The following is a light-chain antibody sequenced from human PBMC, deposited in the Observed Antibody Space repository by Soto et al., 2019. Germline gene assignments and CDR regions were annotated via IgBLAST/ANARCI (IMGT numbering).Light chain of an antibody. V-gene: IGKV3-20*01. CDR2: GAS. CDR1: QSVSSSY. CDR3: QQYGSSPT. Sequence: EIVMTQSPATLSVSPGERATLSCRASQSVSSSYLAWYQQIPGQAPRLLIYGASSRATAIPDRFSGSGSGTDFTLTISRLEPEDSAVYYCQQYGSSPTFGGGTKVEIK. J-gene: IGKJ4*01.